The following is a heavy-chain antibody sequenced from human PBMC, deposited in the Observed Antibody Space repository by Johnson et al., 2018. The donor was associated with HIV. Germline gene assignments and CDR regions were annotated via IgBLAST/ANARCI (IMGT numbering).Heavy chain of an antibody. CDR3: AEDRIRSTAPDTFDV. CDR1: GFIFSSYD. D-gene: IGHD5-18*01. CDR2: ISYDGSNK. J-gene: IGHJ3*01. V-gene: IGHV3-30*18. Sequence: QVQLVESGGGLVQPGGSLRLSCAASGFIFSSYDMHWVRQATGRGLEWVAVISYDGSNKYYADSVKGRFTISRDNSKNTLYLQMDSLRAVDTAVFYCAEDRIRSTAPDTFDVWGQGTMVTVSS.